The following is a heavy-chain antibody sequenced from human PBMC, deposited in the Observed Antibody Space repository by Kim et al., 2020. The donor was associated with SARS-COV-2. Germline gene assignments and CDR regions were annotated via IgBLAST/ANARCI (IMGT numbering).Heavy chain of an antibody. Sequence: GGSLRPSCAASGFTFSSSAMHWVRQASGQGLEWVGRIRSKANSYATVYAASVKGRFTISRDDSKSTAYLQMNSLKTEDTAVYYCTSVPGTTLAFWDAFD. CDR2: IRSKANSYAT. J-gene: IGHJ3*02. CDR1: GFTFSSSA. D-gene: IGHD1-1*01. V-gene: IGHV3-73*01. CDR3: TSVPGTTLAFWDAFD.